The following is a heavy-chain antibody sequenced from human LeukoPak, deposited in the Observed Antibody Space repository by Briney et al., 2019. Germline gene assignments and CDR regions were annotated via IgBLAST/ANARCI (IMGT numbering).Heavy chain of an antibody. CDR1: GGSISSGGYS. CDR3: AKDQGYSYGYGYYFDY. Sequence: LSLTCAVSGGSISSGGYSWSWVRQAPGKGLEWVSAISGSGGSTYYADSVKGRFTISRDNSKNTLYLQMNSLRAEDTAVYYCAKDQGYSYGYGYYFDYWGQGTLVTVSS. V-gene: IGHV3-23*01. D-gene: IGHD5-18*01. J-gene: IGHJ4*02. CDR2: ISGSGGST.